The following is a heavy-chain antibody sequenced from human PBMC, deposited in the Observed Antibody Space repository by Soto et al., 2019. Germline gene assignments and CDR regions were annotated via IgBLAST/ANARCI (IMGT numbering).Heavy chain of an antibody. CDR3: AADLIGGYYDSSGYPDNFDY. CDR2: IVVGSGNT. V-gene: IGHV1-58*01. J-gene: IGHJ4*02. CDR1: GFTFTSSA. D-gene: IGHD3-22*01. Sequence: SVKVSCKASGFTFTSSAVQWVRQARGQRLEWIGWIVVGSGNTNYAQKFQERVTITRDMSTSTAYMELSSLRSEDTAVYYCAADLIGGYYDSSGYPDNFDYWGQGTLVTVSS.